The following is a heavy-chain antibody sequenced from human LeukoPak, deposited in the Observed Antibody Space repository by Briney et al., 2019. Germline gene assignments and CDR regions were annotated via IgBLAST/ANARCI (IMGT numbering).Heavy chain of an antibody. V-gene: IGHV5-51*01. Sequence: KAGGSLRLSCKGSGYSFTSYWIGWVRQMPGKGLEWMGIIYPGDSDTRYSPSFQGQVTISADKSISTAYLQWSSLKASDTAMYYCARRSLWSGYPLEVWGKGTTVTVSS. CDR2: IYPGDSDT. CDR3: ARRSLWSGYPLEV. J-gene: IGHJ6*04. CDR1: GYSFTSYW. D-gene: IGHD3-3*01.